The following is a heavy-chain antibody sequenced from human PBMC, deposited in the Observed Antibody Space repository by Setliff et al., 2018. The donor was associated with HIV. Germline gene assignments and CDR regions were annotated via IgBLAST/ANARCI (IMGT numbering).Heavy chain of an antibody. CDR3: VGYDSSGYYSTDY. CDR1: GFTFSTYA. D-gene: IGHD3-22*01. Sequence: GGSLRLSCAASGFTFSTYAMRWVRQAPGRGLEWVSAISATTGDTYYADSVKGRFTISRDSSKNTLYLQMNSLRAEDTAVYYCVGYDSSGYYSTDYWGQGTLVTVSS. J-gene: IGHJ4*02. CDR2: ISATTGDT. V-gene: IGHV3-23*01.